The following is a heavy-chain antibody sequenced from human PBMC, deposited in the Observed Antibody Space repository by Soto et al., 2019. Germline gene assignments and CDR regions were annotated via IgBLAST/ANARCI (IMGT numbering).Heavy chain of an antibody. V-gene: IGHV3-23*01. CDR2: ISAGGDRT. J-gene: IGHJ4*02. CDR3: AKENAMTSFGDY. CDR1: GFTFSSFA. D-gene: IGHD2-2*01. Sequence: HPGGSLRLSCAASGFTFSSFAMSWVRQAPGKGLEWVSAISAGGDRTYYADSVKGRFAISRDNPENTLFLQMNSLTAEDTAIYFCAKENAMTSFGDYWGQGAMVTVSS.